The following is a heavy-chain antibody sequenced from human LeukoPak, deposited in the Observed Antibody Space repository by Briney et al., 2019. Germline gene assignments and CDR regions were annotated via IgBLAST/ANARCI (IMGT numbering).Heavy chain of an antibody. Sequence: GESLKISCKGSGYSFTSYWISWVRQMPGKGLEWMGRIDPSDSHTNYSPSFQGQVTISADKSISTAYLQWSSLKASDTAMYYCARSYDSSGYYDYWGQGTLVTVSS. CDR3: ARSYDSSGYYDY. D-gene: IGHD3-22*01. V-gene: IGHV5-10-1*04. CDR1: GYSFTSYW. J-gene: IGHJ4*02. CDR2: IDPSDSHT.